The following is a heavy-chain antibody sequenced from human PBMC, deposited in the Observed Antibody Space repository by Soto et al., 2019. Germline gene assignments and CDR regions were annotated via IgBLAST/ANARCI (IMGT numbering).Heavy chain of an antibody. J-gene: IGHJ2*01. CDR1: GFTFSSYA. D-gene: IGHD5-12*01. CDR2: ISGSGGST. V-gene: IGHV3-23*01. Sequence: EVQLLESGGGLVQPGGSLRLSCAASGFTFSSYAMSWVRQAPGKGLEWVSAISGSGGSTYYADSVKGRFTISRDNSKNTMYLQMNSLRAEDTAVYYCAKGTRVHGYLPPSDYWYFDLWGRGTLVTVSS. CDR3: AKGTRVHGYLPPSDYWYFDL.